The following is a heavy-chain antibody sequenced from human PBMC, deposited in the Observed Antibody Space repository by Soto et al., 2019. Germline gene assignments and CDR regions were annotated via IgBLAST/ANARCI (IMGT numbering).Heavy chain of an antibody. V-gene: IGHV1-58*02. Sequence: SVKVSCKASGFTFINSAIQWVRQARGQRLEWMGWIVVGSGHINYAQKFQERLSITRDMSTSTAYMELSSLTLEDTAVYYCARQMRVRHFDYWGQGTLVTVSS. D-gene: IGHD3-10*01. CDR3: ARQMRVRHFDY. CDR2: IVVGSGHI. CDR1: GFTFINSA. J-gene: IGHJ4*02.